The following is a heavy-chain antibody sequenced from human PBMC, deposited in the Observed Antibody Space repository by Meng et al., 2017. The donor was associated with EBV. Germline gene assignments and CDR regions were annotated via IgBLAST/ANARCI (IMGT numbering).Heavy chain of an antibody. CDR2: IYWDDDK. V-gene: IGHV2-5*02. J-gene: IGHJ4*02. D-gene: IGHD6-6*01. Sequence: QATLKGSGPTRLKPPPALTRTCTFSGFSLRTRGVGVGWIRQPPGKALEWLALIYWDDDKRYSPSLKSRLTITKDTSKNQVVLTMTNMDPVDAATYYCAHIIAARPFDYWGQGTLVTVSS. CDR3: AHIIAARPFDY. CDR1: GFSLRTRGVG.